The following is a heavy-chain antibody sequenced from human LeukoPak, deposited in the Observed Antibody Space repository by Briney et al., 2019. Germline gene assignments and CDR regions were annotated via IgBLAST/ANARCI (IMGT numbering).Heavy chain of an antibody. CDR2: IYHSGST. D-gene: IGHD1-14*01. J-gene: IGHJ4*02. Sequence: PSETLSLTCAVSGYSISSGYYWGWIRQPPGKGLEWIGSIYHSGSTYYNPSLRSRVTISLDMSKNQYSLKLTSVTAADTAVYYCAGGPDSRKAGYWGPGTLVTVSS. V-gene: IGHV4-38-2*01. CDR1: GYSISSGYY. CDR3: AGGPDSRKAGY.